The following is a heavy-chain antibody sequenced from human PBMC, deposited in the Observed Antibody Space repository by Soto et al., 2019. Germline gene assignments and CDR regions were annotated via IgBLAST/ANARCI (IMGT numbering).Heavy chain of an antibody. D-gene: IGHD5-18*01. CDR1: GFTFDDYA. Sequence: EVQLVESGGGLVQPGRSLRLSCAASGFTFDDYAMHWVRQAPGKGLEWVSGISWTSGIIDYADSVKGRFTISRDNAKNSLYLQMNSLRAEDTALYYCAKGYSYGVLEPLGYWGQGTLVTVSS. J-gene: IGHJ4*02. V-gene: IGHV3-9*01. CDR2: ISWTSGII. CDR3: AKGYSYGVLEPLGY.